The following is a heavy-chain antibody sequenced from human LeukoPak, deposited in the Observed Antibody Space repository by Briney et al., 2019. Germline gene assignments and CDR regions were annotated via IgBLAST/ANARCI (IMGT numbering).Heavy chain of an antibody. CDR3: ARVDSGNYDY. CDR2: IDGSDGTS. CDR1: GFRFSSYV. Sequence: GGSLRLSCAASGFRFSSYVMSWVRQAPGKGLEYVSSIDGSDGTSYYADSVKGRFTISRDNSKNTLFLQMNSLRVEDTAVYYCARVDSGNYDYWGQGTLLTVSS. V-gene: IGHV3-23*01. J-gene: IGHJ4*02. D-gene: IGHD1-26*01.